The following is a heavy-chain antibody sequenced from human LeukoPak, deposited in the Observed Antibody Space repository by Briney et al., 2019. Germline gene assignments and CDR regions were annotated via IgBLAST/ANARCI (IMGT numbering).Heavy chain of an antibody. CDR3: ARSIAVAGTAGGN. Sequence: APVKVSCKASGYTFTGYYMHWVRQAPGQGLEWMGWINPNSGGTNYAQKFQGRVTMTRDTSISTAYMELSRLRSDDTAVYYCARSIAVAGTAGGNWGQGTLVTVSS. CDR2: INPNSGGT. CDR1: GYTFTGYY. V-gene: IGHV1-2*02. J-gene: IGHJ4*02. D-gene: IGHD6-19*01.